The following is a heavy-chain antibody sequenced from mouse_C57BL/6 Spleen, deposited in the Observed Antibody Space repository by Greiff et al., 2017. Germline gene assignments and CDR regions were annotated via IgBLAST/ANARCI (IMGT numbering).Heavy chain of an antibody. CDR3: ARGTMGNYYFDY. D-gene: IGHD2-14*01. Sequence: EVQLQQSGPVLVKPGASVKMSCKASGYTFTDYYMNWVKQSHGKSLEWIGVINPYNGGTSYNQKFKGKATLTVDKSSSTAYMELNSLTSEDSAVYYCARGTMGNYYFDYWGQGTTLTVSS. CDR2: INPYNGGT. J-gene: IGHJ2*01. V-gene: IGHV1-19*01. CDR1: GYTFTDYY.